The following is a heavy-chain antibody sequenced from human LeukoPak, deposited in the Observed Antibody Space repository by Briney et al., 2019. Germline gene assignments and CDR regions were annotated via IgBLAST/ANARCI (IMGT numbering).Heavy chain of an antibody. D-gene: IGHD6-19*01. CDR3: ASRGEQWQPEGPRFAF. CDR1: GSTFSSYA. J-gene: IGHJ4*01. Sequence: SVKVSCKSSGSTFSSYAISWVRQAPGQGLEWMGGIIAISATPTYAQNFRDRITITADESTSTTYMHLSSLRFDDTAVYYCASRGEQWQPEGPRFAFWGHGTLVTVSS. CDR2: IIAISATP. V-gene: IGHV1-69*01.